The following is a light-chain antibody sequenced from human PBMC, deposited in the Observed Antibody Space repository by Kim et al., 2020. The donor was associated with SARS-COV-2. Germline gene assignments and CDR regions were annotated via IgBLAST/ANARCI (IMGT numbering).Light chain of an antibody. CDR1: QSVSGY. CDR3: QQRSNWPPWT. CDR2: DAS. J-gene: IGKJ1*01. Sequence: SPGDIATLSCRSSQSVSGYLAWYQQKPGQAPSLLLFDASNRASGIPARFSGSGSGTDFTLTISSLEPEDFAVYYCQQRSNWPPWTFGQGTKVDIK. V-gene: IGKV3-11*01.